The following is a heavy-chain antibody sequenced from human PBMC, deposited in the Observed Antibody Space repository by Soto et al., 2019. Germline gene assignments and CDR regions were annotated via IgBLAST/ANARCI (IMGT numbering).Heavy chain of an antibody. CDR2: IRSSSTT. CDR3: AREVGHIDY. CDR1: GFTFSQYG. V-gene: IGHV3-48*01. D-gene: IGHD1-26*01. J-gene: IGHJ4*02. Sequence: EVQLVESGGDSVLPGGSLRLSCIASGFTFSQYGLNWVRQAPGKGLEWVAFIRSSSTTEYADSVRGRFTISRDNAKNSMYLQMNSLTGEDTAMYYCAREVGHIDYWGQGTLVTVSS.